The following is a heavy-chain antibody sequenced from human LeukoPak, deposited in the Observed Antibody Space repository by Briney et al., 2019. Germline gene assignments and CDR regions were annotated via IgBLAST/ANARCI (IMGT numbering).Heavy chain of an antibody. J-gene: IGHJ4*02. CDR3: ARARGPKAYYDILTGYYLDY. CDR2: IYYTGST. D-gene: IGHD3-9*01. Sequence: SETLSLTCSISGGSISNKYWSWIRQPPAKGLELIGYIYYTGSTSYNPSLKSRVTISLDKSKNQFSLKLTSVTAADTAVYYCARARGPKAYYDILTGYYLDYWGQGTLVTVSS. V-gene: IGHV4-59*08. CDR1: GGSISNKY.